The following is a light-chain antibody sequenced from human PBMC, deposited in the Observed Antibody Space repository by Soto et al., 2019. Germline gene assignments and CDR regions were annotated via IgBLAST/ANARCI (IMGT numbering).Light chain of an antibody. CDR3: SSFTTSSTLV. CDR1: SSDVGSFDS. V-gene: IGLV2-14*01. J-gene: IGLJ1*01. Sequence: QSVLTQPASVPGSPGQPITISCTGTSSDVGSFDSVAWYQHNPGKAPKLMIYDVSNRPSGVSSRFSGSKSGNTASLSISGLQTEDEANYYCSSFTTSSTLVVGTGTKVTV. CDR2: DVS.